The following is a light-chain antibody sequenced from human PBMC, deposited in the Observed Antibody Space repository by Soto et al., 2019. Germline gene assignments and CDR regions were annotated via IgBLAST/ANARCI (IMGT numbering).Light chain of an antibody. CDR1: SSDVGGYNY. CDR2: EVS. Sequence: QSALTQPASVSGSPGQSITISCTGTSSDVGGYNYVSWYQQHPGKVPKLMIYEVSNRPSGVSNRFSGSKSGNTASLTISGLQAEDEADYYCNSYTRSSTLVFGGGTQLTVL. CDR3: NSYTRSSTLV. J-gene: IGLJ2*01. V-gene: IGLV2-14*01.